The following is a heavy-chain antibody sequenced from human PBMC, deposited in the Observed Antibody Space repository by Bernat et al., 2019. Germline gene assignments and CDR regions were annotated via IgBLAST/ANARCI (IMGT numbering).Heavy chain of an antibody. J-gene: IGHJ2*01. D-gene: IGHD2-2*01. CDR1: GGSISSSSYY. V-gene: IGHV4-39*01. Sequence: QLQLQESGPGLVKPSETLSLTCTVSGGSISSSSYYWGWIRRPPGKGLEWIGSIYYSGSTYYNPSLKSRVTISVDTSKNQFSLKLSSVTAADTAVYYCARRGGYCSSTSCSPTNWYFDLWGRGTLVTVSS. CDR3: ARRGGYCSSTSCSPTNWYFDL. CDR2: IYYSGST.